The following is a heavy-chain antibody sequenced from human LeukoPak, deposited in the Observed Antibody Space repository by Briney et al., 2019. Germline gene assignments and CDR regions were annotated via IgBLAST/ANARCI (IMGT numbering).Heavy chain of an antibody. CDR2: INPNSSGT. V-gene: IGHV1-2*02. D-gene: IGHD3-22*01. J-gene: IGHJ4*02. CDR1: GYTFTGYY. Sequence: ASVKVSCKSSGYTFTGYYIHWVRQAPGQGLEWMGWINPNSSGTHSAQKFQGRVTMTRDTSTSTTYMELSRLRSDDTAVYYCARVLDSGVYQSGSFDYWGQGTLVTVSS. CDR3: ARVLDSGVYQSGSFDY.